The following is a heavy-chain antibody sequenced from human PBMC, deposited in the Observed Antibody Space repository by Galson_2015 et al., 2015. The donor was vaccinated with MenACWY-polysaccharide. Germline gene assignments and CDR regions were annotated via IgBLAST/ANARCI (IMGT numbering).Heavy chain of an antibody. CDR2: MSYNGRA. CDR3: AREPTYSGSFGWFDP. Sequence: SWLRQPPGKGLEWIGYMSYNGRANYNPSLRSRVTISLDPSNNQFSLRLSSVTAADTAMYFCAREPTYSGSFGWFDPWGQGTLVTVSS. D-gene: IGHD1-26*01. V-gene: IGHV4-59*01. J-gene: IGHJ5*02.